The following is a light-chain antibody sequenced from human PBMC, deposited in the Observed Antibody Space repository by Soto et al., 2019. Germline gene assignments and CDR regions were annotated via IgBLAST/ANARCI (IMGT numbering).Light chain of an antibody. V-gene: IGLV1-47*01. CDR3: AAWDDSLSVVV. Sequence: QSVLTQPPSASGTPGQRVTISCSGSSSNIGSNYVYWYQQLPGTAPKLLIYRNNQRPSGVPDRFSGSKSGTSASLAISGLRSEDEADDYCAAWDDSLSVVVFGGWTKLTVL. J-gene: IGLJ2*01. CDR2: RNN. CDR1: SSNIGSNY.